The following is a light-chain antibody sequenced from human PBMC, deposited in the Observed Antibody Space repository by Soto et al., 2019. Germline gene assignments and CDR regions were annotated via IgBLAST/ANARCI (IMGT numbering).Light chain of an antibody. J-gene: IGKJ2*01. CDR2: GAS. Sequence: EIVLTQSPGTLSLSPGERATLSCRASQRVSSNYLAWYQQKPGQAPRLLIYGASNRATGIPDRFSGSGSGTDFTLTINRLEPEDLAVYYCQQYGSAPPYTFGQGTKVDIK. CDR1: QRVSSNY. V-gene: IGKV3-20*01. CDR3: QQYGSAPPYT.